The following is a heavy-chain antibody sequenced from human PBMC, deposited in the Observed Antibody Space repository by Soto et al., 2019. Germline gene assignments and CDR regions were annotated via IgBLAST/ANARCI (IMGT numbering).Heavy chain of an antibody. CDR1: GFTFSSYW. CDR2: IKQDGSEK. J-gene: IGHJ5*02. V-gene: IGHV3-7*01. Sequence: EVQLVESGGGLVQPGGSLRLSCAASGFTFSSYWMSWVRQAPGKGLEWVANIKQDGSEKYYVDSVKGRFTISRDNAKNSLYLQMNSLRAEDTAVYYCASGGYSNYGWFDPWGQGTLVTVSS. CDR3: ASGGYSNYGWFDP. D-gene: IGHD4-4*01.